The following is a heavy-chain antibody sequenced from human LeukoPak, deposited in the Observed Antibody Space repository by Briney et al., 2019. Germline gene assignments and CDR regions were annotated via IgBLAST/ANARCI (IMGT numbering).Heavy chain of an antibody. D-gene: IGHD5-18*01. V-gene: IGHV3-30-3*01. CDR1: GFTFSSYA. Sequence: PGRSLRLSCAASGFTFSSYAMHWVRQAPGKGLEWVAVISYDGSNKYYADSVKGRFTISRDNSKNTLYLQMNSLRAEDTAVYYCARGQLWTSYFDYWGQGTLVTVSS. J-gene: IGHJ4*02. CDR2: ISYDGSNK. CDR3: ARGQLWTSYFDY.